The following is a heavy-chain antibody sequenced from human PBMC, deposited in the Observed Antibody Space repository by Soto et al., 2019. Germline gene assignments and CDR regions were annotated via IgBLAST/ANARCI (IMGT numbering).Heavy chain of an antibody. D-gene: IGHD6-19*01. V-gene: IGHV1-69*12. CDR1: GGTFSNYA. CDR2: IVPIFGTT. Sequence: QVQLVQSGAEVQKPGSSVKVSCKVSGGTFSNYAIDWVRLAPGHGLEWMRGIVPIFGTTYYTQKFQGRATIIADYSTTTAYLEMSSLRSEYTAIYYCARVEAVAGLYNYHGLDVWGQGTAVTVSS. CDR3: ARVEAVAGLYNYHGLDV. J-gene: IGHJ6*02.